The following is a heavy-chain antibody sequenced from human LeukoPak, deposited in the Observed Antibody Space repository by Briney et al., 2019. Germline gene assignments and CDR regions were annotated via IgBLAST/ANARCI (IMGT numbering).Heavy chain of an antibody. D-gene: IGHD6-19*01. V-gene: IGHV3-30*14. CDR3: ARCKGGWSDHFYGMDV. J-gene: IGHJ6*02. CDR2: ISYDGSNK. Sequence: GGSLRLSCAASGFTFSNYAMHWVRQAPGKGLEWVAVISYDGSNKYYADSVKGRFTISRDNSKSMVYLQMDRLRAEDTAVYYCARCKGGWSDHFYGMDVWGQGTTVTVSS. CDR1: GFTFSNYA.